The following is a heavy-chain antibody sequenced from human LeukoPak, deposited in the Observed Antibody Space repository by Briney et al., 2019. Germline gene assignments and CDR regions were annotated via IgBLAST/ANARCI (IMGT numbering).Heavy chain of an antibody. CDR3: ARGVGATLLFDY. D-gene: IGHD1-26*01. CDR1: GGSISSYY. J-gene: IGHJ4*02. CDR2: IYTSGST. Sequence: SETLSLTCTVSGGSISSYYWSWIRQPAGKGLGWIGRIYTSGSTNYNPSLKSRVTMSVDTSKNQFSLKLSSVTAADTAVYYCARGVGATLLFDYWGQGTLVTVSS. V-gene: IGHV4-4*07.